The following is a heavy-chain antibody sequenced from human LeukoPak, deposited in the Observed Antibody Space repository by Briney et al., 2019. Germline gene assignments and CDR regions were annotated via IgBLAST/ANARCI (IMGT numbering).Heavy chain of an antibody. CDR2: ISWNSGSI. D-gene: IGHD6-13*01. Sequence: PGGSLRLSCAASGFTFDDYAMRWVRQAPGKGLEWASGISWNSGSIGYADSVKGRFTISRDNAKNSLYLQMNSLRAEDTALYYCAKDTGSSWYYDAFDIWGQGTMVTVSS. CDR1: GFTFDDYA. J-gene: IGHJ3*02. V-gene: IGHV3-9*01. CDR3: AKDTGSSWYYDAFDI.